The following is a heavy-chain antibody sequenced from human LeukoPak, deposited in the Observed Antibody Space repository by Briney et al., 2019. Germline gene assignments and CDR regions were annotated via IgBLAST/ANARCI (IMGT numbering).Heavy chain of an antibody. CDR2: INWNAGST. CDR3: ARGGRYSSGWPSFDY. J-gene: IGHJ4*02. D-gene: IGHD6-19*01. V-gene: IGHV3-20*04. CDR1: GFTFDDYG. Sequence: GGSLRLSCAASGFTFDDYGMSWVRQAPGKGLEWASGINWNAGSTGYADSVKGRFTISRDNAKNSLYLQMNSLRAEDTALYYCARGGRYSSGWPSFDYWGQGALVTVSS.